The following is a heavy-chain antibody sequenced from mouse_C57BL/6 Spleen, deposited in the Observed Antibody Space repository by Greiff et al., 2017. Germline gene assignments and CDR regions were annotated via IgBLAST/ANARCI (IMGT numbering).Heavy chain of an antibody. V-gene: IGHV1-59*01. Sequence: VQLQQPGAELVRPGTSVKLSCKASGYTFTSYWMHWVKQRPGQGLEWIGVIDPSDSYTNYNQKLKGKATMTVDTSASTAYMPLSSLTSEDSAVYYCARTPITTVVAGDAMDYWGQGTSVTFSS. CDR3: ARTPITTVVAGDAMDY. D-gene: IGHD1-1*01. CDR2: IDPSDSYT. J-gene: IGHJ4*01. CDR1: GYTFTSYW.